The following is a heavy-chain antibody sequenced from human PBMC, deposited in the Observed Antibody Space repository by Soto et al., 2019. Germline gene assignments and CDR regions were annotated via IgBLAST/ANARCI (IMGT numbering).Heavy chain of an antibody. CDR1: GGSISSYY. D-gene: IGHD3-10*01. V-gene: IGHV4-59*01. J-gene: IGHJ5*02. CDR3: ARAVLLVNWFDP. CDR2: IYYSGST. Sequence: SETLSLTCTVSGGSISSYYWSWIRQPPGKGLEWIGYIYYSGSTNYNPSLKSRVTISVDTSKNQFSLKLSSVTAADTAVYYCARAVLLVNWFDPSGQGTLVTVSS.